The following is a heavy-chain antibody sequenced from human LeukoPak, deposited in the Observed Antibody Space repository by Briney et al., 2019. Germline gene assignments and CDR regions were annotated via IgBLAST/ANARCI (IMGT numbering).Heavy chain of an antibody. J-gene: IGHJ4*02. D-gene: IGHD2-2*01. CDR3: ATPGVPPQCSSTSCYRAY. Sequence: GASVNVSCKVSGYTLTELSMHWVRQAPGKGLEGMGGFDPEDGETIYAQKFQGRVTMTEDTSTDTAYMELSSLRSEDTAVYYCATPGVPPQCSSTSCYRAYWGQGTLVTVSS. CDR2: FDPEDGET. CDR1: GYTLTELS. V-gene: IGHV1-24*01.